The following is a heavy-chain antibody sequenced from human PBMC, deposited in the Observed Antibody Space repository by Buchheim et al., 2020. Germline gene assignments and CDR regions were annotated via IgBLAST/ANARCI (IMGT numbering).Heavy chain of an antibody. CDR2: INHSGST. Sequence: QVQLQQWGAGLLKPSETLSLTCAVYGGSFSGYYWSWIRQPPGKGLEWIGEINHSGSTNYNPSLKSRVTIPVDTSKNQFSLKLSSVTAADTAVYYCARAVFWSGLVDYWGQGTL. J-gene: IGHJ4*02. CDR1: GGSFSGYY. V-gene: IGHV4-34*01. CDR3: ARAVFWSGLVDY. D-gene: IGHD3-3*01.